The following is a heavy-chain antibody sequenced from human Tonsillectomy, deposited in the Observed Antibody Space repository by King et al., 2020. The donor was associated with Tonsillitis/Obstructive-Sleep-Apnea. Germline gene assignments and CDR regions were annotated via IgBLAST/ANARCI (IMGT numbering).Heavy chain of an antibody. Sequence: QLVQSGAEVKKPGSSVKVSCKASGGTFSSYAISWVRQAPGQGLEWRGGIIPIFGTANYAQKFQGRVTITADESTSTAYMGLSSLRSEDTAVYYCAKTRLGYCSSTSCFAGWYFDLWGRGTLVTVSS. CDR3: AKTRLGYCSSTSCFAGWYFDL. J-gene: IGHJ2*01. V-gene: IGHV1-69*01. D-gene: IGHD2-2*01. CDR2: IIPIFGTA. CDR1: GGTFSSYA.